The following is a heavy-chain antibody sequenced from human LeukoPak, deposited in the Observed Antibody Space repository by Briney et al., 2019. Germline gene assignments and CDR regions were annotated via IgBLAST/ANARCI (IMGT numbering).Heavy chain of an antibody. V-gene: IGHV3-9*01. Sequence: PGRSLRLSSAASGFTFDDYAMHWVRQAPGKGLEWVSGISWNSGSIGYADSVKGLYTISRDNAKNSLYLQMNSLRAEDTALYYCSKALGDWGQGTLVTVSS. CDR1: GFTFDDYA. CDR3: SKALGD. CDR2: ISWNSGSI. J-gene: IGHJ4*02. D-gene: IGHD3-10*01.